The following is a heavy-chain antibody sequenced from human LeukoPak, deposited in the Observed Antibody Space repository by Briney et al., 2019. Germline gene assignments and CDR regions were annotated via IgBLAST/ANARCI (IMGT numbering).Heavy chain of an antibody. J-gene: IGHJ6*03. Sequence: SETLSLTCAVYGRSFSGYYWSWIRQPPGKGLEWIGEINHSGSTNYNPSLKSRVTISVDTSKNQFSLKLSSVTAADTAVYYCARGVSVTWGYYYYYYYMDVWGKGTTVTVSS. CDR3: ARGVSVTWGYYYYYYYMDV. V-gene: IGHV4-34*01. CDR1: GRSFSGYY. CDR2: INHSGST. D-gene: IGHD4-23*01.